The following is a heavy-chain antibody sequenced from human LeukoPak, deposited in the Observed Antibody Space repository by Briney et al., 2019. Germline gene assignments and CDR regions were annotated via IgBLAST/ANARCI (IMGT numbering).Heavy chain of an antibody. D-gene: IGHD6-19*01. Sequence: VASVKVSCKASGGTFSSYAISWVRQAPGQGLEWMGGIIPIFGTANYAQRFQGRVTITADESTSTAYMELSSLRSEDTAVYYCAREWDGTIAVAGPRPFDYWGQGTLVTVSS. CDR3: AREWDGTIAVAGPRPFDY. CDR1: GGTFSSYA. CDR2: IIPIFGTA. J-gene: IGHJ4*02. V-gene: IGHV1-69*13.